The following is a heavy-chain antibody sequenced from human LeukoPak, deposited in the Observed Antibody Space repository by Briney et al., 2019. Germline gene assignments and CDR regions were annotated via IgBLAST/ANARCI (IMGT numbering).Heavy chain of an antibody. V-gene: IGHV3-30*02. CDR3: AKARGGSGSSCDAFDI. J-gene: IGHJ3*02. CDR2: IRYDGSNK. CDR1: GFTFSSYG. Sequence: PGGSLRLSCAASGFTFSSYGMHWLRQAPGKGLEWVAFIRYDGSNKYYADSVKGRFTISRDNSKNTLYLQMNSLRAEDTAVYYCAKARGGSGSSCDAFDIWGQGTMVTVSS. D-gene: IGHD3-10*01.